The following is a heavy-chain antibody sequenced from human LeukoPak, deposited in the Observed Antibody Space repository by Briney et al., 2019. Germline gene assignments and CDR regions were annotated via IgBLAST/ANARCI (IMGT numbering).Heavy chain of an antibody. V-gene: IGHV4-39*07. Sequence: PSETLSLTCTVSGGSISSSSYYWGWIRQPPGKGLEWIGSIYYSGSTYYNPSLKSRVTISVDTSKNQFSLKLSSVTAADTAVYYCASWWGDYWGQGTLVTVSS. CDR3: ASWWGDY. D-gene: IGHD2-15*01. CDR1: GGSISSSSYY. CDR2: IYYSGST. J-gene: IGHJ4*02.